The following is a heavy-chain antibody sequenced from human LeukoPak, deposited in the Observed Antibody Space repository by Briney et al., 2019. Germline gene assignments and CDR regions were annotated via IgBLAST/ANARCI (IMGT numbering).Heavy chain of an antibody. CDR2: TSYDGKNI. Sequence: QAGRSLRLSCAASRFIFTHHAINWVRQGPGKGLEWLGVTSYDGKNIHYSASAKGRFTIFRDNSKNTVYLQVHNVRPEDTAIYFCARDEYNNYVSGGWFAPWGLCTLVTVSS. V-gene: IGHV3-30*01. CDR1: RFIFTHHA. CDR3: ARDEYNNYVSGGWFAP. D-gene: IGHD1-1*01. J-gene: IGHJ5*02.